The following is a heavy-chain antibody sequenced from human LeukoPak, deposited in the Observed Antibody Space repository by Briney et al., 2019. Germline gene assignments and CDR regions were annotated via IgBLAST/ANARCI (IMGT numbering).Heavy chain of an antibody. CDR3: ARAKGCCSSTSCFDY. V-gene: IGHV1-18*01. D-gene: IGHD2-2*01. CDR2: ISAYNGNT. CDR1: GYTFTSYG. Sequence: ASVKVSCKASGYTFTSYGISWVRQAPGQGLEWMGWISAYNGNTNYAQKLQGRVTMTTDTSTSTAYMELRSLRSDDTAVYYCARAKGCCSSTSCFDYWGQGTLVTVSS. J-gene: IGHJ4*02.